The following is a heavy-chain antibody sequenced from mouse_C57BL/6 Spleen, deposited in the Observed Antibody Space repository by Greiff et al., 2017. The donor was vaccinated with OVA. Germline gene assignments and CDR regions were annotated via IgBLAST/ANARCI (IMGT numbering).Heavy chain of an antibody. CDR2: ISNGGGST. D-gene: IGHD1-1*01. J-gene: IGHJ3*01. CDR1: GFTFSDYY. CDR3: ARGSYGSSYDWFAY. Sequence: EVKLMESGGGLVQPGGSLKLSCAASGFTFSDYYMYWVRQTPEKRLEWVAYISNGGGSTYYPDTVKGRFTISRDNAKNTLYLQMSRLKSEDTAMYYCARGSYGSSYDWFAYWGQGTLVTVSA. V-gene: IGHV5-12*01.